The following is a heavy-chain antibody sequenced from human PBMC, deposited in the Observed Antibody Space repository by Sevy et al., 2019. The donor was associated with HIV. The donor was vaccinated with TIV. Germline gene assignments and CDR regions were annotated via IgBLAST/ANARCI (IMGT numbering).Heavy chain of an antibody. CDR1: GRTFRNYA. J-gene: IGHJ4*02. CDR2: IIPMFETA. Sequence: SVKVSCKASGRTFRNYALSWVRQAPGQVLEWMGGIIPMFETANYVQMFQGRVTITADESTNTAYMELSSLRSEDTAIYYCARSISWYASFDSWGQGTLVTVSS. V-gene: IGHV1-69*13. D-gene: IGHD6-13*01. CDR3: ARSISWYASFDS.